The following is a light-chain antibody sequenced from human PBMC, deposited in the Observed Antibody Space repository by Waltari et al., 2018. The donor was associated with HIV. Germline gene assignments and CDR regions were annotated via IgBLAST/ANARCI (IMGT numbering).Light chain of an antibody. V-gene: IGLV1-47*01. J-gene: IGLJ1*01. CDR1: SYNVGSKP. CDR3: VAWDDSLSGYV. Sequence: QSVLTPPPSASGPLGQRVTISCPGGSYNVGSKPVYWFQQVPGTTPKLLIYRDSQRRSGIPDRVSGSKSGASASLTISGLRSEDEADYYCVAWDDSLSGYVFGTGTRVSVL. CDR2: RDS.